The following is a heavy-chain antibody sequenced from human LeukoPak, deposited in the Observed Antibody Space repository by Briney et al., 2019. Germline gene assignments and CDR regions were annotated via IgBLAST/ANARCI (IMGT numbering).Heavy chain of an antibody. D-gene: IGHD3-22*01. CDR1: GGSISSSSYY. Sequence: PSETLSLTCTVSGGSISSSSYYWGWIRQPPGKGLEWIGSIYYSGSTYYNPSLKSRVTISVDTSKNQFSLKLSSVTAADTAVYYCARRPLYYDSSGSFDYWGQGTLVTVSS. J-gene: IGHJ4*02. CDR3: ARRPLYYDSSGSFDY. V-gene: IGHV4-39*01. CDR2: IYYSGST.